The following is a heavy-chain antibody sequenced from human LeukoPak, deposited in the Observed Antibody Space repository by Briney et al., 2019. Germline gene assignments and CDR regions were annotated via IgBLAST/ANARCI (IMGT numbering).Heavy chain of an antibody. J-gene: IGHJ4*02. V-gene: IGHV1-2*02. CDR2: INPNSGGT. CDR3: ARDSASYFAH. Sequence: ASVKVSCKASGYTFTGYYMHWVRQAPGQGLEWMGWINPNSGGTNCAQKFQGRVTMTRDTTISTAYMELSSLRSDDTAVYYCARDSASYFAHWGQGTLVTVSS. CDR1: GYTFTGYY. D-gene: IGHD1-26*01.